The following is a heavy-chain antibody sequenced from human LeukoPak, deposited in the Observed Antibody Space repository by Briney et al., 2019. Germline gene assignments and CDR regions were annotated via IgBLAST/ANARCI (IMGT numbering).Heavy chain of an antibody. CDR2: INPSGLST. D-gene: IGHD3-3*01. CDR1: RYTFTSYF. J-gene: IGHJ6*03. CDR3: ARDQYYQFWTGSGTYYYMDV. Sequence: APVKASCTASRYTFTSYFMHSVRQAPGHGVEWMGVINPSGLSTSSAQRFQGIVTMIRDTSTNKVYMELSSLRSEDTDVYYCARDQYYQFWTGSGTYYYMDVWGKGTTVTVS. V-gene: IGHV1-46*01.